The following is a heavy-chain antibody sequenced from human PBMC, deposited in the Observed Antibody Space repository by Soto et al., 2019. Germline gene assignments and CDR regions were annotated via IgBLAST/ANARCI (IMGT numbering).Heavy chain of an antibody. J-gene: IGHJ6*02. Sequence: QVQLQESGPGLVKPSETLSLTCTVSGGSISSYYWSWIRQPPGKGLEWIGYIYYSGSTNYNPSLKGRVTISVATSKNQFSLKLSSVDAADTAVYYCARWHSSSWYNYYYYGMDVWGQGTTVTVSS. CDR2: IYYSGST. D-gene: IGHD6-13*01. CDR3: ARWHSSSWYNYYYYGMDV. CDR1: GGSISSYY. V-gene: IGHV4-59*01.